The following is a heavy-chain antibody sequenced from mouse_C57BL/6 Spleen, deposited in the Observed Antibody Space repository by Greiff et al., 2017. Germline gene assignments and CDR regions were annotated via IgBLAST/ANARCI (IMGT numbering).Heavy chain of an antibody. V-gene: IGHV1-64*01. J-gene: IGHJ2*01. CDR2: IHPNSGST. Sequence: QVQLQQPGAELVKPGASVKLSCKASGYTFTSYWMHWVKQRPGQGLEWIGMIHPNSGSTNYNEKFKSKATLTVDKSSRTAYMQLSSLTSEDSAVYYCAREGYYGSTFDYWGQGTTLTVSS. CDR3: AREGYYGSTFDY. CDR1: GYTFTSYW. D-gene: IGHD1-1*01.